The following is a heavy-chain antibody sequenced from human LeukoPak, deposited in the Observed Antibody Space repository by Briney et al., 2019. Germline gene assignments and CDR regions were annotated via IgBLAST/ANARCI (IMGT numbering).Heavy chain of an antibody. CDR1: SGSINSYY. J-gene: IGHJ4*02. CDR3: ARHGYTASHYFLDY. CDR2: IYTTGKT. V-gene: IGHV4-4*07. D-gene: IGHD3-16*01. Sequence: SETLSLTCTVSSGSINSYYWGWVRQPAGRGLEWIGRIYTTGKTDYNPSLKSGLTMSVDTPKRQFSLNLTSVNAADTAIYYCARHGYTASHYFLDYWSQGTLVTVSS.